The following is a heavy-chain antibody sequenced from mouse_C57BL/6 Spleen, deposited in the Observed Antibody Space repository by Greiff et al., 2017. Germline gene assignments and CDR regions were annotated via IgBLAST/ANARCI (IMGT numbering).Heavy chain of an antibody. CDR3: TPGYGYDRAWFAY. CDR2: IYPGNSDT. Sequence: EVKLVESGTVLARPGASVKMSCKTSGYTFTSYWMHWVKQRPGQGLEWIGAIYPGNSDTSYNQKFKGKAKLTAVTSASTAYMELSSLTNEDSAVYYCTPGYGYDRAWFAYWGQGTLVTVSA. J-gene: IGHJ3*01. CDR1: GYTFTSYW. D-gene: IGHD2-2*01. V-gene: IGHV1-5*01.